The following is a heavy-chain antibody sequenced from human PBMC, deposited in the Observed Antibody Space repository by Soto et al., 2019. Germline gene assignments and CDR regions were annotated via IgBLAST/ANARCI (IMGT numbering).Heavy chain of an antibody. Sequence: KTSETLSLTCAVYGGSFSGYYWSWIRQPPGKGLEWIGEINHSGSTNYNPSLKSRVTISVDTSKNQFSLKLSSVTAADTAVYYCARGLYSSSSDGGFLGGGHNWFDPWGQGTLVTVSS. V-gene: IGHV4-34*01. J-gene: IGHJ5*02. CDR1: GGSFSGYY. D-gene: IGHD6-6*01. CDR3: ARGLYSSSSDGGFLGGGHNWFDP. CDR2: INHSGST.